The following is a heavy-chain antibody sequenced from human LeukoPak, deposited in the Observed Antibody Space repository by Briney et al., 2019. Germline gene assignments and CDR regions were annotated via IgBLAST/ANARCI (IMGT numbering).Heavy chain of an antibody. V-gene: IGHV1-2*02. Sequence: ASVKVSCKASGYTFTGYYMHWVRQAPGQGLEWMGWINPNSGGTNYAQKFQGGVTMTRDTSISTAYMELSRLRSDDTAVYYCAREGAVAGSLGYWGQGTLVTVSS. J-gene: IGHJ4*02. CDR2: INPNSGGT. CDR3: AREGAVAGSLGY. CDR1: GYTFTGYY. D-gene: IGHD6-19*01.